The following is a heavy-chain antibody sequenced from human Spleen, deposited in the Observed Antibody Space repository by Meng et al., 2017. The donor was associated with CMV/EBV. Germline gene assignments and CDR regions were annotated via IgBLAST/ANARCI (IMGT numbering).Heavy chain of an antibody. CDR1: FTFSRYD. D-gene: IGHD1-1*01. V-gene: IGHV3-33*01. Sequence: FTFSRYDMHWVRQAPGKGLEWVAVIWYDGINKYYADSVKGRFTISRDNCKKTLYLQMNSLRAEDTAVYYCARDQVELSPAYSYALDVWGQGTTVTVSS. CDR2: IWYDGINK. J-gene: IGHJ6*02. CDR3: ARDQVELSPAYSYALDV.